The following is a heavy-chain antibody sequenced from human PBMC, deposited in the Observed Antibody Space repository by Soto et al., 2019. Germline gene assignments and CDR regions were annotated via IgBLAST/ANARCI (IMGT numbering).Heavy chain of an antibody. J-gene: IGHJ4*02. CDR3: ARSSGVVPAAMFDY. CDR2: IYYSGST. Sequence: QVQLQESGPGLVKPSQTLSLTRTVSGGSISSGGYYWSWIRQHPGKGLEWIGYIYYSGSTYYNPSLKRRVTISEDTSKTQFSLKLSSVTAAATAVYYCARSSGVVPAAMFDYWGQGTLVTVSS. CDR1: GGSISSGGYY. V-gene: IGHV4-31*03. D-gene: IGHD2-2*01.